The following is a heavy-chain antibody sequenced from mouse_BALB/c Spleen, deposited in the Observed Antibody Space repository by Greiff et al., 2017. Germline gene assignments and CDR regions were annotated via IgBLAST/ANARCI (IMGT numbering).Heavy chain of an antibody. V-gene: IGHV3-2*02. CDR2: ISYSGST. CDR3: ARGSYGSSVDYFDY. CDR1: GYSITSDYA. D-gene: IGHD2-1*01. J-gene: IGHJ2*01. Sequence: EVQLQESGPGLVKPSQSLSLTCTVTGYSITSDYAWNWIRQFPGNKLEWMGYISYSGSTSYNPSLKSRISITRDTSKNQFFLQLNSVTTEDTATYYCARGSYGSSVDYFDYWGQGTTLTVSS.